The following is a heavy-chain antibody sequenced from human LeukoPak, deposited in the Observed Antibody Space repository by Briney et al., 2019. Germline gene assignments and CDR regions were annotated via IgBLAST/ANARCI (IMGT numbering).Heavy chain of an antibody. J-gene: IGHJ5*02. CDR2: IYYSGST. CDR1: GGSISSSSYY. V-gene: IGHV4-39*01. D-gene: IGHD1-26*01. CDR3: ARHRVGATLWIENWFDP. Sequence: PSETLSLTCTVSGGSISSSSYYWGWIRQPPGKGLEWIGSIYYSGSTYYNPSLKSRVTISVDTSKNQFSLKLSSVTAADTAVYYCARHRVGATLWIENWFDPWGQGTLVTVSS.